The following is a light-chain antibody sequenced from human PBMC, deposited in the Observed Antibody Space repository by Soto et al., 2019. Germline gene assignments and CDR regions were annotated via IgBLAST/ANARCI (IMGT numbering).Light chain of an antibody. V-gene: IGLV2-14*01. Sequence: QSALTQPASVSGSPGQSITISCTGTSSDVGGYNYVSWYQQHPGKAPKLMIYEVSNRPSGVSNRFSGSKSGNTASLPISGLQAEDEADYYCSSYTSSSTQGVFGGGTKLTVL. CDR1: SSDVGGYNY. CDR3: SSYTSSSTQGV. CDR2: EVS. J-gene: IGLJ3*02.